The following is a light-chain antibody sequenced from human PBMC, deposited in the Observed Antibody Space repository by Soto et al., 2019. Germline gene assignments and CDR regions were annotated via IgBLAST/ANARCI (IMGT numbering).Light chain of an antibody. J-gene: IGLJ7*01. CDR1: SSNIGSST. Sequence: QAVVTQPPSASGTPGQRVTISCSGSSSNIGSSTVSWYQQLPGTAPKLLIYSNNQRPSGVPDRFSGSKSGTSASLAISGLQSEDEAEYYCAAWDDSLNGGVFGGGTQLTVL. CDR2: SNN. CDR3: AAWDDSLNGGV. V-gene: IGLV1-44*01.